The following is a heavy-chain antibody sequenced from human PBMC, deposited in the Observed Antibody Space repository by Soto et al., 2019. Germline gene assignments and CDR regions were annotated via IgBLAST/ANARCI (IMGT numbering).Heavy chain of an antibody. J-gene: IGHJ4*02. Sequence: EVQLVESGGDLVQPGGSLRLSCAASGFTFSTYWMHWVRQATGKGLLWVSRIKTDGTYATYADSVKGRFTMSRENANNTLYLQMNSLRVEDAAVYYCAAGGSGYYANWGQGTLVTVSS. D-gene: IGHD3-22*01. CDR2: IKTDGTYA. CDR3: AAGGSGYYAN. V-gene: IGHV3-74*01. CDR1: GFTFSTYW.